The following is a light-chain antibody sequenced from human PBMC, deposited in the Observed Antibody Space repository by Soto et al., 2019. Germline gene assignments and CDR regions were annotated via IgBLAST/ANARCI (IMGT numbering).Light chain of an antibody. CDR1: SGHRNYD. V-gene: IGLV4-69*01. J-gene: IGLJ3*02. CDR3: QTWGPGIRV. Sequence: QSVLTQSPSASASLGASVRLTCTLSSGHRNYDIAWHQQQPEKGPRCLMNLDADGRFYRGDGIPDRFSGSSSGAERYLIISSLQSEDEADYYCQTWGPGIRVFGGGTQLTVL. CDR2: LDADGRF.